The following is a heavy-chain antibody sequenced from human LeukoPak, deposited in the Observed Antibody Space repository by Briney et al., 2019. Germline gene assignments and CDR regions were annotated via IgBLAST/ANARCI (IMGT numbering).Heavy chain of an antibody. CDR2: IYHSGST. Sequence: SETLSLTCAVYGGSFSGYYWGWIRQPPGKGLEWIGSIYHSGSTYYNPSLKSRVTISVDTSKNRFSLKLSSVTAADTAVYYCARGGSGWYHYYYMDVWGKGTTVTVSS. J-gene: IGHJ6*03. CDR1: GGSFSGYY. V-gene: IGHV4-38-2*01. D-gene: IGHD6-19*01. CDR3: ARGGSGWYHYYYMDV.